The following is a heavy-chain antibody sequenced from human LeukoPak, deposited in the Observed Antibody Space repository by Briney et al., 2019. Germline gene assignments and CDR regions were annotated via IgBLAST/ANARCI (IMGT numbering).Heavy chain of an antibody. J-gene: IGHJ3*01. CDR3: AREWGTRGLGSQIDS. CDR2: IYDSGTT. V-gene: IGHV4-59*01. D-gene: IGHD3-10*01. Sequence: SETLSLTCTVSGASIYGYFWSWIRQPPGKGLEWIGYIYDSGTTNYSPSLKSRVTISVDPSKNQVSLRLSSVTAAATAVYFCAREWGTRGLGSQIDSWGQGKVVTVSS. CDR1: GASIYGYF.